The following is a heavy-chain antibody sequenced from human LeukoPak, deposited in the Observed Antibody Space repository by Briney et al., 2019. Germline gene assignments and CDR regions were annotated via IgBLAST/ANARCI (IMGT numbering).Heavy chain of an antibody. CDR1: GFTFSSYA. Sequence: GRSLRLSCAASGFTFSSYAMHWVRQAPGKGLEWVAVISYDGSNKYYADSVKGRFTISRDNSKNTLYLQMNSLRAEGTAVYYCARDLGYDILTGPRLEHYYYYGMDVWGQGTTVTVSS. CDR2: ISYDGSNK. J-gene: IGHJ6*02. V-gene: IGHV3-30*04. D-gene: IGHD3-9*01. CDR3: ARDLGYDILTGPRLEHYYYYGMDV.